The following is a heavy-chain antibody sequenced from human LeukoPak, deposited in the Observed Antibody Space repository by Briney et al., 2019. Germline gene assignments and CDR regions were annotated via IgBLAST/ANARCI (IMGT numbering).Heavy chain of an antibody. V-gene: IGHV1-2*02. CDR3: ARDRRMSRAAFDY. J-gene: IGHJ4*02. D-gene: IGHD2-15*01. Sequence: GASVKVSCKASGYTFTGYYMHWVRQAPGQGLEWMGWINPNSGGTIYAQKFQGRVTMTRDTSISTAYMELSRLRSDDTAVYYCARDRRMSRAAFDYWGQGTLVTVSS. CDR1: GYTFTGYY. CDR2: INPNSGGT.